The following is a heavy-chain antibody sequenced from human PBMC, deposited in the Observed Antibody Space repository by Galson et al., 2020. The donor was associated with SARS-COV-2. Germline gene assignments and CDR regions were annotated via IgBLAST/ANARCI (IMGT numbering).Heavy chain of an antibody. CDR3: ARVPSYYGGNVDY. CDR2: IIPIFGTA. Sequence: SVKVSCKASGGTFSSYAISWVRQAPGQGLEWMGRIIPIFGTANYAQKFQGRVTITADKSTSTAYMELSSLRSEDTAVYYCARVPSYYGGNVDYWGQGTLVTVSS. V-gene: IGHV1-69*06. CDR1: GGTFSSYA. D-gene: IGHD4-17*01. J-gene: IGHJ4*02.